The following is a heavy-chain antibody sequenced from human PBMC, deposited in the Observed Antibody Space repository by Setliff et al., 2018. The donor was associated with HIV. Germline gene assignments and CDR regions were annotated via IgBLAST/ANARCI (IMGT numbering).Heavy chain of an antibody. Sequence: GGSLRLSCAAAGFTSSKAWMSWFRQTPGKGLEWVASVTPDGGDKYYANSMRGRFTIARDNGKNAVYLQINSLTAEDTALYYCVRDLARVIAHWGQGTLVTVSS. CDR3: VRDLARVIAH. J-gene: IGHJ4*02. V-gene: IGHV3-7*01. D-gene: IGHD2-21*01. CDR2: VTPDGGDK. CDR1: GFTSSKAW.